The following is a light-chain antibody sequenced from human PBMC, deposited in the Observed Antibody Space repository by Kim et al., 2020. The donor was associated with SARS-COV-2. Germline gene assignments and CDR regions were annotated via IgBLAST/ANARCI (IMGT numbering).Light chain of an antibody. CDR3: QQYGDSPKT. J-gene: IGKJ1*01. Sequence: EVVLTQSPVTLSLSPGERATLSCRASQRVSSNYLAWYQQKPGQAPRLLIYGASSRATGIPDRFSGSGSGTDFTLIISRLEPEDFAVYYCQQYGDSPKTFGQGTKVDIK. V-gene: IGKV3-20*01. CDR2: GAS. CDR1: QRVSSNY.